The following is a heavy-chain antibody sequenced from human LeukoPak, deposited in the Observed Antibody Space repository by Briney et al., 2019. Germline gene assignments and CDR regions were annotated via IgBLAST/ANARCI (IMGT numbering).Heavy chain of an antibody. CDR3: ARGDDGRSLDY. D-gene: IGHD3-22*01. Sequence: GRSLRLSCAASGFTFSSYAVHWVRQAPGKGLEWVAVISYDGSNKYYADSVKGRFTISRDNSKNTLYLQMNSLRAEDTALYYCARGDDGRSLDYWGQGTRVTVSS. CDR1: GFTFSSYA. CDR2: ISYDGSNK. V-gene: IGHV3-30*04. J-gene: IGHJ4*02.